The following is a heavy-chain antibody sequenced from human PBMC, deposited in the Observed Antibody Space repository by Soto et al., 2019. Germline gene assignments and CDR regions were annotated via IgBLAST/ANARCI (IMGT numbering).Heavy chain of an antibody. D-gene: IGHD6-19*01. V-gene: IGHV3-23*01. CDR1: GFTFSSYA. CDR2: ISGSGGST. J-gene: IGHJ4*02. CDR3: AKGPGIAVAGTHNFE. Sequence: GGSLRLSCAASGFTFSSYAMSWVRQAPGKGLEWVSAISGSGGSTYYADSVKGRFTISRDNSKNTLYLQMNSLRAEDTAVYYCAKGPGIAVAGTHNFEWGQGTLVTVSS.